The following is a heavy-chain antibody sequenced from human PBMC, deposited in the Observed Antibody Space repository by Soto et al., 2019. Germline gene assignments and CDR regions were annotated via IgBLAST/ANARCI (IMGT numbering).Heavy chain of an antibody. J-gene: IGHJ5*02. CDR2: ISGSGGGT. V-gene: IGHV3-23*01. CDR1: GFTFSSYA. CDR3: AKGGESGSYYWFDP. D-gene: IGHD1-26*01. Sequence: EVQLLESGGGLVQPGGSLRLSCAASGFTFSSYAMSWVRQAPGKGLEWVSAISGSGGGTYYADSVNGRFTISRDNAKNTRDLEMNSLRAEDTAVDYWAKGGESGSYYWFDPWGQRTLGTVSS.